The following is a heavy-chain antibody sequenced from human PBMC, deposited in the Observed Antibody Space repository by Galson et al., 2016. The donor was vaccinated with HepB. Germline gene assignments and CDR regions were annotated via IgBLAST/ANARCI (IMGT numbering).Heavy chain of an antibody. J-gene: IGHJ4*02. CDR1: GFTFVNYV. CDR3: ARVEVDTAMDYYFDY. V-gene: IGHV3-66*02. D-gene: IGHD5-18*01. CDR2: ITSGDTT. Sequence: SLRLSCAASGFTFVNYVMNWVRQAPGQGLEWVSLITSGDTTYYADAVKGRFTIFRDNSKNTLYLQMNSLRAEDTAVYYCARVEVDTAMDYYFDYWGQGTLVTVSS.